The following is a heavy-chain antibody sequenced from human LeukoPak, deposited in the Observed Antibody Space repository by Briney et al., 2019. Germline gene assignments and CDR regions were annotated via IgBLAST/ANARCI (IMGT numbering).Heavy chain of an antibody. V-gene: IGHV3-15*01. CDR2: IKSKTDGGTT. J-gene: IGHJ4*02. D-gene: IGHD3-22*01. Sequence: GGSLRLSCAASGFTFSNAWMSWVRQAPGKGLEWVGRIKSKTDGGTTDYAAPVKGRFIISRDDSKNSLYLQMNSLRAEDTAVYYCAKYSHDSSGSYDYWGQGTLVTVSS. CDR1: GFTFSNAW. CDR3: AKYSHDSSGSYDY.